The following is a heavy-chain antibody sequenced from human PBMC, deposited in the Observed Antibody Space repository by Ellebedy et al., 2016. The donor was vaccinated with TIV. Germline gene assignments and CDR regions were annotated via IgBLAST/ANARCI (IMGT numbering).Heavy chain of an antibody. CDR3: ARDRPQGSYGIRRGAFDI. J-gene: IGHJ3*02. CDR1: GFTFSSYA. V-gene: IGHV3-30-3*01. Sequence: PGGSLRLSCAASGFTFSSYAMHWVRQAPGKGLEWVAVISYDGSNKYYADSVKGRFTISRDNSKNTLYLQMNSLRAEDTAVYYCARDRPQGSYGIRRGAFDIWGQGTMVTVSS. CDR2: ISYDGSNK. D-gene: IGHD5-18*01.